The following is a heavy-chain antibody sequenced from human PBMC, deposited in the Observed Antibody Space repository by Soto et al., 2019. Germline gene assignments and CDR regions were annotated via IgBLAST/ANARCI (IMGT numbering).Heavy chain of an antibody. D-gene: IGHD4-17*01. Sequence: SETLSLTCTVSGASISSYYWSWIRQPPGKGLEWIGYIYYSGSTNYNPSLKSRVTISVDTSKNQFSLKLSSVTAADTAVYHCATYYGDYDQHFDYWGQGTLVTVSS. CDR1: GASISSYY. V-gene: IGHV4-59*01. CDR2: IYYSGST. CDR3: ATYYGDYDQHFDY. J-gene: IGHJ4*02.